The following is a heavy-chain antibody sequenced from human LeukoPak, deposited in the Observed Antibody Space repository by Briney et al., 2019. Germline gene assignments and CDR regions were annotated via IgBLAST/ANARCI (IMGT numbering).Heavy chain of an antibody. D-gene: IGHD3-22*01. V-gene: IGHV4-31*03. CDR2: TYYSGST. CDR1: GDSISSGSYY. Sequence: SQTLSLTCTVSGDSISSGSYYWSWIRQHPEEGLEWIANTYYSGSTYYNPSLKSRVAISVDTSKNQFSLNLSSVTAADTAVYYCARARTYYYDSSGLNWFDPWGQGTLVTVSS. J-gene: IGHJ5*02. CDR3: ARARTYYYDSSGLNWFDP.